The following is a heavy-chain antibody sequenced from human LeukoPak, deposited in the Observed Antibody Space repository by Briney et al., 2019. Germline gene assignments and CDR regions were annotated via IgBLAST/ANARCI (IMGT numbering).Heavy chain of an antibody. CDR2: IYYSGST. V-gene: IGHV4-59*01. J-gene: IGHJ4*02. CDR1: GGSISSYY. D-gene: IGHD6-19*01. Sequence: SEPLSLTCTVSGGSISSYYWSWIRQPPGKGLEWIGYIYYSGSTNYNPSLKSRVTISVDTSKNQFSLKLSSVTAADTAVYYCARDTYSSGWWGFDYWGQGTLVTVSS. CDR3: ARDTYSSGWWGFDY.